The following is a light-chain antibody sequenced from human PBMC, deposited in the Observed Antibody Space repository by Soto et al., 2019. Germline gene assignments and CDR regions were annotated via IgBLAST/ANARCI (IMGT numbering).Light chain of an antibody. CDR1: SSDVGGYSF. J-gene: IGLJ1*01. CDR2: DVG. Sequence: QSALTQPASASGSPGQTITISCTGTSSDVGGYSFVSWYQQHPGKAPKLMIYDVGYRPSGVSDRFSGSKSGNTASLSISGLQAEVEAVYFSSSYTSYTTGTTLVFGTGTMVTVL. CDR3: SSYTSYTTGTTLV. V-gene: IGLV2-14*03.